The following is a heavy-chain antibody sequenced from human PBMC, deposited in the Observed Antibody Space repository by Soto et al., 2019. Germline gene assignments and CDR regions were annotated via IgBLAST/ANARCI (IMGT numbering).Heavy chain of an antibody. D-gene: IGHD1-26*01. J-gene: IGHJ5*02. CDR3: ARDRVDSGSYEYNWFDP. Sequence: QVQLVQSGAEVKKPGSSVKVSCKASGGTFSSYAISWVRQAPGQGLEWVGGIIPIFGTANYAQKFQGRVTITADKSTSTAYMEMSSLRSEDTAVYYCARDRVDSGSYEYNWFDPWGQGTLVTVSS. CDR1: GGTFSSYA. CDR2: IIPIFGTA. V-gene: IGHV1-69*06.